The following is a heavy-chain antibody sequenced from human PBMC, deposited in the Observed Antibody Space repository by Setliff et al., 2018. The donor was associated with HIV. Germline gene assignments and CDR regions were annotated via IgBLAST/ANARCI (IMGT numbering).Heavy chain of an antibody. CDR3: ARGMVRGLRWDS. J-gene: IGHJ4*02. D-gene: IGHD3-10*01. CDR1: GGSFNGYD. Sequence: PSETLSLTCAVYGGSFNGYDRSWIRQPPGKGLEWIGEVIHSGSTNYNPSLKSRVTISVDTSKNQFSLKLSSVTAADTAVYYCARGMVRGLRWDSWGQGTLVTVSS. CDR2: VIHSGST. V-gene: IGHV4-34*01.